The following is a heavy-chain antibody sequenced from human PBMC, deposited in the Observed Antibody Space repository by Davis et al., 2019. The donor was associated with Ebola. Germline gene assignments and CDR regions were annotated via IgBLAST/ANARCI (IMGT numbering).Heavy chain of an antibody. J-gene: IGHJ4*02. CDR2: TYYSSKWYD. Sequence: HSQTLSLTCAISGNSVSSNSAACNWIRQSPSRGLEWLGRTYYSSKWYDGYAESVKSRINISPDTSRNQFSLQLNSVTPEDTAVYYCARGWLRSAFDQWGQGTLVTVSS. D-gene: IGHD5-12*01. V-gene: IGHV6-1*01. CDR1: GNSVSSNSAA. CDR3: ARGWLRSAFDQ.